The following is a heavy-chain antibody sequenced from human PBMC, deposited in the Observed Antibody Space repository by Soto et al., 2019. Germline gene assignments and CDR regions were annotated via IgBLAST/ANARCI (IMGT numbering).Heavy chain of an antibody. CDR3: AKSGDSAGWGIDF. V-gene: IGHV3-48*02. J-gene: IGHJ4*02. CDR1: GFMFDSFA. CDR2: INGGSDSI. D-gene: IGHD6-19*01. Sequence: EVQLVESGGGLVQPGGSLRLYCVGSGFMFDSFAMNWVRQAPGKGLEWVAYINGGSDSIYYAESVKGRFTISRDNARNSPSLQMKSLSDEDTAVYYCAKSGDSAGWGIDFWGQGTLVTVSS.